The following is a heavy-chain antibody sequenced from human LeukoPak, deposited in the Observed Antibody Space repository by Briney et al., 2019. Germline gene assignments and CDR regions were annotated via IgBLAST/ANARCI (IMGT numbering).Heavy chain of an antibody. CDR3: ARDPNSGVLGDI. Sequence: SETLSLTCTVSGGSVSSGGFYWNWIRQHAGKGLEWIGYIFNSGSTYYNPSLKSRAIISIDTSKNQFSLKLSSVTAADTAVYYCARDPNSGVLGDIWGQGTMVTVSS. CDR1: GGSVSSGGFY. D-gene: IGHD1-26*01. CDR2: IFNSGST. V-gene: IGHV4-31*03. J-gene: IGHJ3*02.